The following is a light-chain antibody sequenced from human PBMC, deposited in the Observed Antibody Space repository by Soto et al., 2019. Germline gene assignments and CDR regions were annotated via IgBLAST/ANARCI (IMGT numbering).Light chain of an antibody. CDR2: NAS. CDR1: SSDVGNYNY. J-gene: IGLJ3*02. V-gene: IGLV2-14*03. CDR3: SSYTGGTALWV. Sequence: QSALTQPASVSGSPGQSITISCTGTSSDVGNYNYVSWYQQHPGTAPKLMISNASNRPSGVSNRFSGSKSGNTASLTISGLQAEDEADYYCSSYTGGTALWVFGGGTKLTVL.